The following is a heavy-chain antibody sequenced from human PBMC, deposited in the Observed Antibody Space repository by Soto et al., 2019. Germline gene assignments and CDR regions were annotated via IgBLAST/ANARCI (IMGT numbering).Heavy chain of an antibody. J-gene: IGHJ6*02. D-gene: IGHD2-2*01. V-gene: IGHV1-69*08. CDR2: IIPLFDIA. CDR1: GDTFSRNT. CDR3: ATEDGVRYIALIPAAIDATDV. Sequence: QVQLVQSGAEVKKPGSSVKVSCKASGDTFSRNTITWVRQAPGQGLEWMGRIIPLFDIATYAQKFQGRVTITADQPPSTAYMELSSLRSEDTAVYYCATEDGVRYIALIPAAIDATDVWGQGTTVTVSS.